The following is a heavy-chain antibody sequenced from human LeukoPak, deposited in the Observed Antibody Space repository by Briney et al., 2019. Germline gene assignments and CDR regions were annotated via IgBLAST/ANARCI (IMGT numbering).Heavy chain of an antibody. CDR1: GFTFSSYG. CDR2: IRYDGSNK. J-gene: IGHJ6*03. V-gene: IGHV3-30*02. CDR3: AKDGDEWFGELSYYYMDV. D-gene: IGHD3-10*01. Sequence: GGSLRLSCAASGFTFSSYGMHWVRQAPGKGLEWVAFIRYDGSNKYYADSVKGRFTISRDNSKNTLYLQMNSLRAEDTAVYYCAKDGDEWFGELSYYYMDVWGKGTTVTISS.